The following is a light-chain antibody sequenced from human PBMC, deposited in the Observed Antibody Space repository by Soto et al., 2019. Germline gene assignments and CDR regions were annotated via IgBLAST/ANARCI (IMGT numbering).Light chain of an antibody. Sequence: IQLTQSPSSLSASVGDRVTITCRARQGISNYLAWYQQKPGKTPRLLIYGATTLQSGVPSRFSGSGSGTDFALTISSLQPEDFATYYCQQLKSYVTFGQGTRLEIK. V-gene: IGKV1-9*01. J-gene: IGKJ5*01. CDR1: QGISNY. CDR2: GAT. CDR3: QQLKSYVT.